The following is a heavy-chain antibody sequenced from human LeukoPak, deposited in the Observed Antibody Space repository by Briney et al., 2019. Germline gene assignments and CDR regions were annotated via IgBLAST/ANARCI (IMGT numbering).Heavy chain of an antibody. Sequence: PSETLSLTCAVSADSFSSHYWTWIRQPPGKGLEWIGYISYIGSTNCNPSLKSRVTISMDTSKNQFSLKLTSVTAADTAVYYCARDLVTVTKGFDIWGQGTMVSVSS. D-gene: IGHD4-17*01. J-gene: IGHJ3*02. CDR1: ADSFSSHY. CDR3: ARDLVTVTKGFDI. V-gene: IGHV4-59*11. CDR2: ISYIGST.